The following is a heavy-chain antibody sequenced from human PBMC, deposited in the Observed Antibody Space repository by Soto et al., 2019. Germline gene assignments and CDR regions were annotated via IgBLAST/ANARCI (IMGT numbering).Heavy chain of an antibody. CDR2: IIPIFGTA. CDR3: ARGPPYYDFWSGPGQRFDY. D-gene: IGHD3-3*01. CDR1: GGTFSRYA. J-gene: IGHJ4*02. V-gene: IGHV1-69*13. Sequence: LVKFSCKASGGTFSRYAISWVRQAPGQGLEWMGGIIPIFGTANYAQKFQGRVTITADESTSTAYMELSSLRSEDTAVYYCARGPPYYDFWSGPGQRFDYWGQGTLVTVSS.